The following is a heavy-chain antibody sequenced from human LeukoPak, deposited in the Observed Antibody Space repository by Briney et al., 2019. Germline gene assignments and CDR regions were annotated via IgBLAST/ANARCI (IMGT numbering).Heavy chain of an antibody. D-gene: IGHD6-13*01. CDR3: ARSLYSASWYGFDY. J-gene: IGHJ4*02. Sequence: SETLFLTCTVSGGSISSYFWSWIRQPPGKGLEWIGYIYYSGSTNYNPSLESRVTISVDKSKNQFSLKLSSVTAADTAVYYCARSLYSASWYGFDYWGQGTLVNVPS. V-gene: IGHV4-59*08. CDR1: GGSISSYF. CDR2: IYYSGST.